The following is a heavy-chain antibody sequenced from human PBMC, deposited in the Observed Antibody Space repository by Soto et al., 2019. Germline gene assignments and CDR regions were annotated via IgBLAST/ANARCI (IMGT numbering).Heavy chain of an antibody. CDR3: AKSRVFIGAIVTLLDS. CDR2: TYYRSKWYN. Sequence: AFSGGSVSNHSATWDWIRQSPSRGLEWLGRTYYRSKWYNDYAVSVKGRFTISRGNSENTLYLQMNGLRADDTALYFCAKSRVFIGAIVTLLDSWGQGTQVTVSS. CDR1: GGSVSNHSAT. D-gene: IGHD3-16*02. J-gene: IGHJ4*02. V-gene: IGHV6-1*01.